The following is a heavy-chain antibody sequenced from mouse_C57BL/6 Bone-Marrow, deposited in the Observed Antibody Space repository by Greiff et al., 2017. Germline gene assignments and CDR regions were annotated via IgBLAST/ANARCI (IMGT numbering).Heavy chain of an antibody. D-gene: IGHD1-1*01. CDR2: IYPRSGNT. V-gene: IGHV1-81*01. J-gene: IGHJ2*01. Sequence: QVQLQQSGAELARPGASVKLSCKASGYTFTSYGISWVKQRTGQGLEWIGEIYPRSGNTYYNEKFKGKATLTADKSSSTAYMELRSLTSEDSAVYFCGGGSSSPDYLDYWGQGTTLTVSS. CDR1: GYTFTSYG. CDR3: GGGSSSPDYLDY.